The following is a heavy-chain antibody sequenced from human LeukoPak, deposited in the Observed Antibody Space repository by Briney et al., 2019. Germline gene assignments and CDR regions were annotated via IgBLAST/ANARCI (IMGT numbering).Heavy chain of an antibody. Sequence: GGSLRLSCAASGFTFSSYVMHWVRQAPGKGLECVAAISYDGSNKYYADSVKGRFTVSRDNSMNTLYLQMNSLRAEDTAVYYCAKVPVVGATHPFFDYWGQGTLVTVSS. D-gene: IGHD1-26*01. CDR2: ISYDGSNK. V-gene: IGHV3-30*04. J-gene: IGHJ4*02. CDR3: AKVPVVGATHPFFDY. CDR1: GFTFSSYV.